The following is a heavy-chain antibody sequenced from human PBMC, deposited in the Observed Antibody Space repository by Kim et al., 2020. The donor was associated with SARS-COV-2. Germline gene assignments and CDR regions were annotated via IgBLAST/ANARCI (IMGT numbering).Heavy chain of an antibody. Sequence: GGSLRLSCAASGFTFSGSAMHWVRQASGKGLEWVGRIRSKANSYATAYAASVKGRFTISRDDSKNTAYLQMNSLKTEDTAVYYCTRLQYSSGWDPWGQGTLVTVSS. D-gene: IGHD6-19*01. CDR2: IRSKANSYAT. J-gene: IGHJ5*02. CDR3: TRLQYSSGWDP. V-gene: IGHV3-73*01. CDR1: GFTFSGSA.